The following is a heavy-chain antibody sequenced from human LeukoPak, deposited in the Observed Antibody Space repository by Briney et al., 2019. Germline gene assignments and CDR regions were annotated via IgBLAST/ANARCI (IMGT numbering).Heavy chain of an antibody. CDR3: ARVRDGYNDAYDI. CDR1: GYTFPNYY. CDR2: INPGGANT. J-gene: IGHJ3*02. Sequence: ASVKVSCKASGYTFPNYYIHWVRQAPGQGLEWMGLINPGGANTNYAQNFQGRVTMTRDTSTSTVYMELSSLRSEDTAIYYGARVRDGYNDAYDIWGQGTVVTVPS. V-gene: IGHV1-46*01. D-gene: IGHD5-24*01.